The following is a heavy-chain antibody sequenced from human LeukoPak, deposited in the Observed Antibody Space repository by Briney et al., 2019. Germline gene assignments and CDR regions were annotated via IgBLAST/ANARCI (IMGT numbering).Heavy chain of an antibody. Sequence: GGSLRLSCAASGFTFSSYWMSWVRQAPGKGLEWVANIKQDGSEKYYVDSVKGRFTISRDNAKNSLYLQMNSLRAEDTAVYYCARDRNDFWSGYWDYRGQGTLVTVSS. CDR3: ARDRNDFWSGYWDY. J-gene: IGHJ4*02. CDR2: IKQDGSEK. D-gene: IGHD3-3*01. CDR1: GFTFSSYW. V-gene: IGHV3-7*03.